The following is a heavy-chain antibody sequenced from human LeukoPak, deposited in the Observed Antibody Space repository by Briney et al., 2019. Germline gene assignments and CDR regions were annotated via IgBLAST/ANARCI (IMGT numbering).Heavy chain of an antibody. CDR2: ISWNSGSI. D-gene: IGHD2-15*01. V-gene: IGHV3-9*01. CDR3: AKDIGHIGYCSGGSCSTSSSANFDY. Sequence: GGSLRLSCAASGFTFDDYAMHWVRQAPGKGLEWVSGISWNSGSIGYADSVKGRFTISRDNAKNSLYLQMNSLRAEDTALYYCAKDIGHIGYCSGGSCSTSSSANFDYWGQGTLVTVSS. J-gene: IGHJ4*02. CDR1: GFTFDDYA.